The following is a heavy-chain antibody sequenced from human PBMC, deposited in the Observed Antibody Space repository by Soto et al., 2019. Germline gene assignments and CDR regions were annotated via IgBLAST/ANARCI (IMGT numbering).Heavy chain of an antibody. CDR2: IYYSGTT. CDR3: ARGGCSSCWFDP. D-gene: IGHD3-10*02. J-gene: IGHJ5*02. V-gene: IGHV4-59*01. Sequence: SETLSLTCTVSGGSISGNYCSWIRQPPGKGLEWIGYIYYSGTTNYNPSLKSRVAMSEDTSKIQFTLKLSFVTVADTAVYYCARGGCSSCWFDPWGQGTPVTVS. CDR1: GGSISGNY.